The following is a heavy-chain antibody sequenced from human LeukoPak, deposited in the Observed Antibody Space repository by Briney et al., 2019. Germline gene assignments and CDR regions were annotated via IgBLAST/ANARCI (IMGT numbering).Heavy chain of an antibody. J-gene: IGHJ4*02. Sequence: PGGSLRLSCAASGFTYSSYAMSWVRQAPGKGLERVSAISGSGGSTYYADSVKGRFTISRDNSKNTLYLQMNSLRAEDTAVYYCAKVRDTAPSYYFDYWGQGTLVTVSS. CDR2: ISGSGGST. CDR3: AKVRDTAPSYYFDY. V-gene: IGHV3-23*01. D-gene: IGHD5-18*01. CDR1: GFTYSSYA.